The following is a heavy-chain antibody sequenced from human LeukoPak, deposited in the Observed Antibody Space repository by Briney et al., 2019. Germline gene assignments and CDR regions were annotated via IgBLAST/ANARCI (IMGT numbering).Heavy chain of an antibody. D-gene: IGHD3-9*01. CDR3: ARTTDWLFALFDY. CDR2: INPNSGGT. J-gene: IGHJ4*02. Sequence: ASVKVSCKASGYTFTGYYMHWVRQAPGLGLEWMGRINPNSGGTNYAQKFQGRVTMTRDTSISTAYMELSRLRSDDTAVYYCARTTDWLFALFDYWGQGTLVTVSS. CDR1: GYTFTGYY. V-gene: IGHV1-2*06.